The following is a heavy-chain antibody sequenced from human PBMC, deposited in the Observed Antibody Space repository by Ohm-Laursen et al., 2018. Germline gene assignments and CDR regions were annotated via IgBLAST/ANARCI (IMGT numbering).Heavy chain of an antibody. CDR2: INTEDQT. D-gene: IGHD1-14*01. Sequence: SLRLSCTATGFIVTSNHMSWVCQAPGKGLEWVSVINTEDQTFYLNSVKGRFSISRDNSKNTVYLQMNSLTVEDTAVYYCARGIVRGVTGPNYWGQGTLVTVSS. J-gene: IGHJ4*02. V-gene: IGHV3-66*01. CDR3: ARGIVRGVTGPNY. CDR1: GFIVTSNH.